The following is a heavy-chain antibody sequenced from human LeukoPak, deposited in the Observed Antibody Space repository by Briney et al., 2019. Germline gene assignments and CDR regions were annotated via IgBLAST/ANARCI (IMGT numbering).Heavy chain of an antibody. CDR1: EYTFTGYY. J-gene: IGHJ4*02. V-gene: IGHV1-18*04. CDR2: IRGDNGNT. Sequence: ASVKVSCKASEYTFTGYYMHWVRQAPGQGLEWVGWIRGDNGNTNYAQKFQGRVTMTTETSTSTAYMELGSLGSDETAVYYCARVDLLTGYYFFDYWGQGTLVTVSS. CDR3: ARVDLLTGYYFFDY. D-gene: IGHD3-9*01.